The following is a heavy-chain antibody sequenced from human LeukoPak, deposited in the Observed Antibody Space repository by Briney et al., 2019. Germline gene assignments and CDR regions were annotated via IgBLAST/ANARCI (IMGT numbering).Heavy chain of an antibody. CDR1: GYFISSGYH. D-gene: IGHD5-24*01. Sequence: PSETLSLTCTVSGYFISSGYHWGWIRQPPGKGLEWIGSIFPGGSTYYNPSLKSRVTISLDASKNQFSLKLSSVTAADTAVYYCARGGEMSTVDYWGQGTLVTVSS. CDR3: ARGGEMSTVDY. J-gene: IGHJ4*02. CDR2: IFPGGST. V-gene: IGHV4-38-2*02.